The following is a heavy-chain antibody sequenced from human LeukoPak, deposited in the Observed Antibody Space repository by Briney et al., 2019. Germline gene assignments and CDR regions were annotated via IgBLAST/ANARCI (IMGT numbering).Heavy chain of an antibody. CDR3: AKGYSSSGSYGDY. CDR2: ISGSGGST. V-gene: IGHV3-23*01. D-gene: IGHD3-10*01. J-gene: IGHJ4*02. Sequence: PGGSLRLSCAASGFTFSSYAISWVRQAPGKGLEWVSVISGSGGSTFYADSVKGRFTISRDNPKKTVYLQMNSLRVEDTAVYYCAKGYSSSGSYGDYWGQGTLVTVSS. CDR1: GFTFSSYA.